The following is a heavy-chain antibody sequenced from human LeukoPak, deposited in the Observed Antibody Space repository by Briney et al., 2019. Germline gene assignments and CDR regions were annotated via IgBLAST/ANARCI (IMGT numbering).Heavy chain of an antibody. D-gene: IGHD3-10*01. Sequence: ESLRISCQGSRYNFATYWISWVRQVPGKGLEWMGRIDPGDSYTEYSPSFQGHVTISSDKSINTAYLQWSGLKASDSAIYYCARERQGVRGVILSDWGQGTLVSVSS. J-gene: IGHJ4*02. CDR1: RYNFATYW. V-gene: IGHV5-10-1*01. CDR2: IDPGDSYT. CDR3: ARERQGVRGVILSD.